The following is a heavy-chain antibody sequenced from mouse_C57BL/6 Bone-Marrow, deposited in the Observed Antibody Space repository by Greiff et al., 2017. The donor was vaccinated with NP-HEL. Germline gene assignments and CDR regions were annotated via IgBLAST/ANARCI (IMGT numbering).Heavy chain of an antibody. J-gene: IGHJ2*01. V-gene: IGHV1-42*01. D-gene: IGHD1-3*01. CDR2: INPSTGGT. CDR1: GYSFTGYY. Sequence: VQLQQSGPELVKPGASVKISCKASGYSFTGYYMNWVKQSPEKSLEWIGEINPSTGGTTYNQKFKAKATLTVDKSSSTAYMQLKSLTSEDTAVYYCASRAPDYWGQGTTLTVSS. CDR3: ASRAPDY.